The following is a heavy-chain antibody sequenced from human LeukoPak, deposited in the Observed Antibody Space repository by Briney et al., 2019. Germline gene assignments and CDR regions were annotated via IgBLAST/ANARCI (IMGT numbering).Heavy chain of an antibody. CDR3: ARMGYCSSTSRPPLTRMDV. V-gene: IGHV3-30-3*01. J-gene: IGHJ6*02. CDR1: GFTFSNHA. Sequence: GRSLRLSCAASGFTFSNHALHWVRQTPGKGLEWVAAISYDGSSTHYADSVKGRFTISRDSSKNTLYLQMNSLRAEDTAVYYCARMGYCSSTSRPPLTRMDVWGQGTTVTVSS. CDR2: ISYDGSST. D-gene: IGHD2-2*01.